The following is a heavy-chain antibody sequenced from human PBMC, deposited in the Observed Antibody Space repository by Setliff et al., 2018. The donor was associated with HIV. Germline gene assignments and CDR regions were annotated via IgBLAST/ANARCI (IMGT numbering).Heavy chain of an antibody. D-gene: IGHD6-13*01. V-gene: IGHV4-4*07. CDR2: MYTNGNT. Sequence: ETLSLTCSVSGGSMNSYYWSWIRQPAGKGLEWIGRMYTNGNTNYNPSLKSQVTIAVDTSKNQFSLKLSSVTAADTAIYYCARGSRSHGGMFGYWGQGTLVTVSS. CDR3: ARGSRSHGGMFGY. CDR1: GGSMNSYY. J-gene: IGHJ4*02.